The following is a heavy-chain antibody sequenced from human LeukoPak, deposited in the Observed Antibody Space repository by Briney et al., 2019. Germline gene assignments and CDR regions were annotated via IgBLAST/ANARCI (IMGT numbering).Heavy chain of an antibody. J-gene: IGHJ5*02. CDR3: ARDGGYDSSGLNWFDP. D-gene: IGHD3-22*01. CDR1: GYTFTGYY. V-gene: IGHV1-2*02. Sequence: ASVKVSCEASGYTFTGYYMHWVRQAPGQGLEWMGWINPNSGGTNYAQKFQGRVTMTRDTSISTAYMELSRLGSDDTAVYYCARDGGYDSSGLNWFDPWGQGTLVTVSS. CDR2: INPNSGGT.